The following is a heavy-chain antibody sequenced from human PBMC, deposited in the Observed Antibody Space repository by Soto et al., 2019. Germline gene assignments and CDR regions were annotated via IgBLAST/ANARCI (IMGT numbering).Heavy chain of an antibody. CDR3: ARDNLSFGTIAAADY. Sequence: GGSLRLSCAASGFTFSSYGMHWVRQAPGKGLEWVAVIWYDGSNKYYADSVKGRFTISRDNSKNTLYLQMNSLRAEDTAVYYCARDNLSFGTIAAADYWGQGTLVTVSS. CDR1: GFTFSSYG. CDR2: IWYDGSNK. D-gene: IGHD6-13*01. J-gene: IGHJ4*02. V-gene: IGHV3-33*01.